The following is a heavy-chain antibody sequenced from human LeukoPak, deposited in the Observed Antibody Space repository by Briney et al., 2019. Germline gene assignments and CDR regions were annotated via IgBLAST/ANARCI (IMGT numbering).Heavy chain of an antibody. V-gene: IGHV5-51*01. CDR2: MFPGDSDA. CDR3: ARQGELRRDFDY. D-gene: IGHD1-7*01. CDR1: GYSFSNYW. Sequence: GESLKISCKGSGYSFSNYWIGWVRQMPGKGLEWMGIMFPGDSDARYSPSFQGQVTMSADKSISTAYMQWSSLKASDTAMYFCARQGELRRDFDYWGQGTLVTVSS. J-gene: IGHJ4*02.